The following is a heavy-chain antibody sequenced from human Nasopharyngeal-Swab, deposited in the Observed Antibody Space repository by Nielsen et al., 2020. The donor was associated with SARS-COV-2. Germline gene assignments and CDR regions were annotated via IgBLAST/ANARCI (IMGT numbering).Heavy chain of an antibody. V-gene: IGHV3-49*04. CDR2: IRSKAYGGTT. J-gene: IGHJ4*02. CDR1: GFTFGDYA. Sequence: GESLKISCTASGFTFGDYAMSWVRQAPGKGLEWVGFIRSKAYGGTTEYAASVKGRFTISRDDSKSIAYLQMNSLKTEDTAVYYCTTYYYDSSGYWAQDYWGQGTLVTVSS. D-gene: IGHD3-22*01. CDR3: TTYYYDSSGYWAQDY.